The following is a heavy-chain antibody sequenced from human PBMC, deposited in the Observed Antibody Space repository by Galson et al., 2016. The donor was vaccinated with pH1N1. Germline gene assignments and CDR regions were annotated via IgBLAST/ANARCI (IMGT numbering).Heavy chain of an antibody. CDR3: ARAPYSNYHYYYFDF. Sequence: SVKVSCKASGYSFTDYYVHWIRQAPGQGLEWMAIIKPTGGDTTYAQNFQGRVFVTRDTSTSTVYMEVTSLRSEDTAVYYCARAPYSNYHYYYFDFWGRGTLVTVSS. CDR2: IKPTGGDT. V-gene: IGHV1-46*01. D-gene: IGHD4-11*01. J-gene: IGHJ4*02. CDR1: GYSFTDYY.